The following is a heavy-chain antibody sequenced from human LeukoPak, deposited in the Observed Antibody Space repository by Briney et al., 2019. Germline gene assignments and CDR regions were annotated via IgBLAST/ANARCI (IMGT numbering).Heavy chain of an antibody. D-gene: IGHD1-26*01. CDR1: GDSVSSNSAA. Sequence: SQTLSLTCVISGDSVSSNSAAWNWIRQSPSRGLEWLGRTYFRSKWYNDYALSVKGRITLNPDTSKNQFSLHLNSVTPEDTAVYYCARGHSGMLDYRGQGTLVTVSS. CDR2: TYFRSKWYN. V-gene: IGHV6-1*01. J-gene: IGHJ4*02. CDR3: ARGHSGMLDY.